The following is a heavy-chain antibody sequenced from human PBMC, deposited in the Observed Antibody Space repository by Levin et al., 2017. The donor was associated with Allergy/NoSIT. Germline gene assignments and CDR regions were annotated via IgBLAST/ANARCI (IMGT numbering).Heavy chain of an antibody. Sequence: PGESLKISCAASGFTFSNAWMSWVRQAPGKGLEWVGRIRSKTDGGTTDYAAPVKGRFTISREDSKNTMYLQMNSLKWEDTAVYYCTRDRQYDILTGYLAPQFDYWGQGTLVTVSS. D-gene: IGHD3-9*01. J-gene: IGHJ4*02. V-gene: IGHV3-15*01. CDR3: TRDRQYDILTGYLAPQFDY. CDR2: IRSKTDGGTT. CDR1: GFTFSNAW.